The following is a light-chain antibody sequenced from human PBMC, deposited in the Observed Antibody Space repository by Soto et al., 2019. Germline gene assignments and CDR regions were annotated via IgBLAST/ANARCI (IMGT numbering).Light chain of an antibody. Sequence: DIVMTQSPDSLTVSLGERATINCKSSQSVVNSSNNKKYLAWYRQKPGQPPKLLIYWASTRTSGVPDRFNATGSGTDFTLTISSLQAEDVAVYYCQQYRSIPLTFGPGTKVDIK. V-gene: IGKV4-1*01. J-gene: IGKJ3*01. CDR1: QSVVNSSNNKKY. CDR3: QQYRSIPLT. CDR2: WAS.